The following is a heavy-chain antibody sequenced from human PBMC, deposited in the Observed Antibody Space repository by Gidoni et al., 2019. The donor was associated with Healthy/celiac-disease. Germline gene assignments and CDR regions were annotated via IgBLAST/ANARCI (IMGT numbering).Heavy chain of an antibody. J-gene: IGHJ4*02. D-gene: IGHD6-13*01. Sequence: QVQLQQWGAGLLKPSETLSLPCAVYGGSCSGYYWSWIRQPPVKGLEWIGGINHSGSTNYNPSLRCPVTISEDTSKNHFYLKLSSVTAAATAVYYCARGLYSSSWYYFDYWGQGTLVTVSS. CDR1: GGSCSGYY. V-gene: IGHV4-34*01. CDR3: ARGLYSSSWYYFDY. CDR2: INHSGST.